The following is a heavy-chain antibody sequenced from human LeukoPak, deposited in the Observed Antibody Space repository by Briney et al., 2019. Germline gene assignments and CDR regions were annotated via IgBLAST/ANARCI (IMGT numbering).Heavy chain of an antibody. V-gene: IGHV1-2*02. CDR2: INPNSGGT. J-gene: IGHJ4*02. CDR3: ARDREYQPYIH. D-gene: IGHD2-2*01. CDR1: GYTFSSYG. Sequence: ASVKVSCKASGYTFSSYGINWVRQAPGQGLEWMGWINPNSGGTNYAQKFQGRVTMTRDTSISTAYMELSRLRSDDTAVYYCARDREYQPYIHWGQGTLVTVSS.